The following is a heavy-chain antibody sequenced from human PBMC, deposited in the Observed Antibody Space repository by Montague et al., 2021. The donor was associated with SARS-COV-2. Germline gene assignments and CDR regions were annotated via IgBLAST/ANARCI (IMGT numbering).Heavy chain of an antibody. CDR3: SRVHGTVVAAANRHCYNYMDV. CDR1: GFIVSNTY. V-gene: IGHV3-53*01. J-gene: IGHJ6*03. Sequence: SLRLSCAASGFIVSNTYMSWVRQAPGKGLDWVSIIYSSGDTYYADSLKGRLTTTTDTSKNTPFFQVTSMEAEDTAVYYCSRVHGTVVAAANRHCYNYMDVWGKGTTVTVSS. CDR2: IYSSGDT. D-gene: IGHD2-2*01.